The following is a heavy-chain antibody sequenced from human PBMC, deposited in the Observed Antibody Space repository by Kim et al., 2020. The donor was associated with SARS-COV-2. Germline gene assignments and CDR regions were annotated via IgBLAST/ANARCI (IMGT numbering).Heavy chain of an antibody. J-gene: IGHJ6*02. Sequence: ASVKVSCKASGYTFTSYYMHWVRQAPGQGLEWMGIINPSGGSTSYAQKFQGRVTMTRDTSTSTVYMELSSLRSEDTAVYYCARDGRQGYYYDSSGYRTPYYYYGMDVWGQGTTVTVSS. CDR2: INPSGGST. D-gene: IGHD3-22*01. CDR1: GYTFTSYY. V-gene: IGHV1-46*01. CDR3: ARDGRQGYYYDSSGYRTPYYYYGMDV.